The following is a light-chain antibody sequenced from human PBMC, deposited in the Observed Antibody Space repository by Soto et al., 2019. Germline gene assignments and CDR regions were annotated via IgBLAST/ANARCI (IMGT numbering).Light chain of an antibody. V-gene: IGKV3-15*01. CDR2: GAS. Sequence: EVVMTQSPATLSVSPGERATLSCRASQSVNANLAWYQQKPGQAPRLLIHGASNRATGIPARFSGSGFGTEFIPTISSQQSEDFAGYYCQQYNTWLWTFGQGTKVEI. CDR1: QSVNAN. J-gene: IGKJ1*01. CDR3: QQYNTWLWT.